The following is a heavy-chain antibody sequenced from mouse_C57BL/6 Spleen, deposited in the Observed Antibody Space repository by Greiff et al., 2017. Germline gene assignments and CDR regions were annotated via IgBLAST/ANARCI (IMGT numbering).Heavy chain of an antibody. CDR1: GFTFSDYG. CDR2: ISSGSSTI. V-gene: IGHV5-17*01. D-gene: IGHD2-5*01. J-gene: IGHJ3*01. Sequence: EVMLVESGGGLVKPGGSLKLSCAASGFTFSDYGMHWVRQAPEKGLEWVAYISSGSSTIYYADTVKGRFTISRDNAKNTLFLQMTSLRSEDTAMYYCASYSNYVAWFAYWGQGTLVTVSA. CDR3: ASYSNYVAWFAY.